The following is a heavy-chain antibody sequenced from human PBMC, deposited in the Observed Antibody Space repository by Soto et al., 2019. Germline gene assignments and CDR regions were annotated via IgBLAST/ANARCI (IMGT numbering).Heavy chain of an antibody. D-gene: IGHD2-15*01. Sequence: ASVKVSCKASGYTFTSYGISCVRQAPGQGLEWMGWISAYNGNTNYAQKLQGRVTMTTDTSTSTAYMELRSLRSDDTAVYYCARDRLRGVVVADTLLSPDCWGQGTLVTVSS. CDR1: GYTFTSYG. CDR2: ISAYNGNT. J-gene: IGHJ4*02. V-gene: IGHV1-18*01. CDR3: ARDRLRGVVVADTLLSPDC.